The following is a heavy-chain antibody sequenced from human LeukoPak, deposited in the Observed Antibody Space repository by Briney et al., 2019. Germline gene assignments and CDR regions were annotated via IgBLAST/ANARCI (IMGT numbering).Heavy chain of an antibody. J-gene: IGHJ5*02. CDR1: GFTFSSYS. D-gene: IGHD3-3*01. CDR3: AREGPYYDFWSGYDNWFDP. V-gene: IGHV3-74*01. Sequence: HPGGSLRLSCAASGFTFSSYSMNWVRQAPGKGLVWVSRINTDGSSTSYADSVKGRFTISRDNAKNTLYLQMNSLRAEDTAVYYCAREGPYYDFWSGYDNWFDPWGQGTLVTVSS. CDR2: INTDGSST.